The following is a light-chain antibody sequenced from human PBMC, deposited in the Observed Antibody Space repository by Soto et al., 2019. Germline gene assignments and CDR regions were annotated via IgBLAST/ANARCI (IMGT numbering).Light chain of an antibody. V-gene: IGKV3-15*01. CDR2: DAS. J-gene: IGKJ1*01. CDR1: QSVNSN. Sequence: EIVMTQSPATLSVSPGETATLSCRASQSVNSNLAWYQQKPGQAPRLLISDASTRAAGLPARFRGSGSGTEFTLTISSLHSEDFAVYFCQQSNNWPKTFGQGTKVEIK. CDR3: QQSNNWPKT.